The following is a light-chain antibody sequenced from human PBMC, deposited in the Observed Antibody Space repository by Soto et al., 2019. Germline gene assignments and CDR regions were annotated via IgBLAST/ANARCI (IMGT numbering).Light chain of an antibody. CDR2: GAS. J-gene: IGKJ2*01. CDR1: ERVGSNY. V-gene: IGKV3-20*01. CDR3: HHYVPSPGFT. Sequence: DILLTQSPGTLSLSPGDRVTLSCRASERVGSNYLAWYQQKPGLAPRLLIHGASLRAAGTPDRFSGSGVGTEFTLTISRLEPEDFAVYYCHHYVPSPGFTFGQGTKLEI.